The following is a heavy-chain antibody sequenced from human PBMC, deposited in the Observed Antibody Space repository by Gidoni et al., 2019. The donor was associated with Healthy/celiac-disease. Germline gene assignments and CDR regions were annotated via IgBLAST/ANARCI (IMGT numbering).Heavy chain of an antibody. CDR3: ARRANCSGGSCYSGTDY. V-gene: IGHV4-34*01. CDR2: INHSGST. CDR1: GGSFSGYY. J-gene: IGHJ4*02. Sequence: QVQLQQWCAGLLKPSETLSLTCAVYGGSFSGYYWSWIRQPPGKGLEWIGEINHSGSTNYNPSLKSRVTISVDTSKNQFSLKLSSVTAADTAVYYCARRANCSGGSCYSGTDYWGQGTLVTVSS. D-gene: IGHD2-15*01.